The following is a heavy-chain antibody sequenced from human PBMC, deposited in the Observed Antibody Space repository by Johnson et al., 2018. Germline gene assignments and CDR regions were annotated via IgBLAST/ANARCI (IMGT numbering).Heavy chain of an antibody. Sequence: QVQLVQSGGGVVQPGRSLRLSCAASGFTFSSYGMHWVRQAPGKGLEWVAVISYDGSNKYYADSVKGRFTISRDNSKNTLYLQMNSLRAEDTAVYYCAKDGATNVLPSAFDIWGQGTMVTVSS. D-gene: IGHD3-10*01. J-gene: IGHJ3*02. CDR2: ISYDGSNK. V-gene: IGHV3-30*18. CDR3: AKDGATNVLPSAFDI. CDR1: GFTFSSYG.